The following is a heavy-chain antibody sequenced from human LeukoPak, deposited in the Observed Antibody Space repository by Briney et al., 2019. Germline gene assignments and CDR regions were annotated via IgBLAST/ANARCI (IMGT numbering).Heavy chain of an antibody. CDR2: ISWNSGSI. CDR3: AKGLGYCSSTSCSRPGLPLDY. V-gene: IGHV3-9*01. CDR1: GFTFDDYA. D-gene: IGHD2-2*01. J-gene: IGHJ4*02. Sequence: HSGGSLRLSCAASGFTFDDYAMHWVRQAPGKGLEWVSGISWNSGSIGYADSVKGRFTISRDNAKNSLYLQMNSLRAEDTALYYCAKGLGYCSSTSCSRPGLPLDYWGQGTLVTVSS.